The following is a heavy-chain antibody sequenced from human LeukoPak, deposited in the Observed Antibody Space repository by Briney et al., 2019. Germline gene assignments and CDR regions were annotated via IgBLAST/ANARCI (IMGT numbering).Heavy chain of an antibody. V-gene: IGHV3-23*01. CDR1: GFTFSSYA. CDR2: ISGRDSTT. D-gene: IGHD3-22*01. Sequence: PGGSLRLSCAASGFTFSSYAMSWVRQAPGKGLEWVSGISGRDSTTYYADSVKGRFTISRDNSKNTLYLQMNSLRAEDTAVYYCAKDYYDSSGYYYFDYWGQGTLVTVSS. CDR3: AKDYYDSSGYYYFDY. J-gene: IGHJ4*02.